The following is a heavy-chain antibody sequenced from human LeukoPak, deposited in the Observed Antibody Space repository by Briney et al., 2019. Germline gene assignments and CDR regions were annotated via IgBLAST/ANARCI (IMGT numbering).Heavy chain of an antibody. CDR3: TRGSIAAAGIDY. D-gene: IGHD6-13*01. V-gene: IGHV3-73*01. Sequence: GGSLRLSCAASGFTFSGSAMHWVRQASGKGLEWVGRIRSKANSYATAYAASVKGRCTISRDDSKNPAYLQMNSLKTEDTAVYYCTRGSIAAAGIDYWGQGTLVTVSS. J-gene: IGHJ4*02. CDR2: IRSKANSYAT. CDR1: GFTFSGSA.